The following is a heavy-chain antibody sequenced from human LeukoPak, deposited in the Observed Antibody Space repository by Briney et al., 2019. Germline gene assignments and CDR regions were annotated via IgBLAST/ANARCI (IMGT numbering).Heavy chain of an antibody. D-gene: IGHD3-10*01. V-gene: IGHV1-46*01. Sequence: ASVKVSCKASGYTFTSYYMHWVRQAPGQGLEWMGIINPSGGSTSYAQKFQGRVTMTRDTSTSTVYMELSSLRSEDTAVYYCARDSADSGSRYYYYGMDVWGQGTTVTVSS. CDR1: GYTFTSYY. CDR3: ARDSADSGSRYYYYGMDV. CDR2: INPSGGST. J-gene: IGHJ6*02.